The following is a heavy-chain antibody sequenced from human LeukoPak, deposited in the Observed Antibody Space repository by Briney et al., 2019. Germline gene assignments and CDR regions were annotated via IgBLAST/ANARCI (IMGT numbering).Heavy chain of an antibody. CDR3: ATDGGS. CDR2: ISSTSSTI. Sequence: GGSLRLSCAASGFTFSNYPMNWVRQAPGKGLEWVSYISSTSSTIYYADSVKGRFTISRANAKNSLFLQMNSLRAEDTAVYYCATDGGSWGQGTLVTVSS. D-gene: IGHD2-15*01. CDR1: GFTFSNYP. V-gene: IGHV3-48*04. J-gene: IGHJ5*02.